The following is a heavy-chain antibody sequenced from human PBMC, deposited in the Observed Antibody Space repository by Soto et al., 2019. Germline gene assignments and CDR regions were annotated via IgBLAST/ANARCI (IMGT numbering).Heavy chain of an antibody. V-gene: IGHV3-23*01. D-gene: IGHD3-22*01. CDR3: AKDQQSYYDSSGFV. Sequence: PGGSLRLSCAASGFTFSSYAMSWVRQAPGKGLEWVSAISGSGGSTYYADSVKGRFTISRDNSKNTLYLQMNSLRAEDTAVYYCAKDQQSYYDSSGFVWGQGTLVTVSS. CDR1: GFTFSSYA. CDR2: ISGSGGST. J-gene: IGHJ4*02.